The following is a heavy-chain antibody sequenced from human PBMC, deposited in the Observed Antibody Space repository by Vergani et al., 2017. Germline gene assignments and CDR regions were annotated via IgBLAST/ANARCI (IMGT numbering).Heavy chain of an antibody. CDR2: ISGSGGST. D-gene: IGHD6-19*01. CDR1: GFTFDDYA. CDR3: AKDRTPYSSGWLFDY. Sequence: EVQLVESGGGLVQPGRSLRLSCAASGFTFDDYAMHWVRQAPGKGLEWVSAISGSGGSTYYSDSVKGRFTISRDNSKNTLYLQMNSLRAEDTAVYYCAKDRTPYSSGWLFDYWGQGTLVTVSS. V-gene: IGHV3-23*04. J-gene: IGHJ4*02.